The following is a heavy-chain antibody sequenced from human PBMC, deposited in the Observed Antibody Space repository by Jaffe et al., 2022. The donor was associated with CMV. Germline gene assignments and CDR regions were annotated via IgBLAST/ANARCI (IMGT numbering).Heavy chain of an antibody. CDR1: GFTFSSYG. J-gene: IGHJ6*03. V-gene: IGHV3-33*08. Sequence: QVQLVESGGGVVQPGRSLRLSCAASGFTFSSYGMHWVRQAPGKGLEWVAVIWYDGSNKYYADSVKGRFTISRDNSKNTLYLQMNSLRAEDTAVYYCARDPLRDGYNRTQYYYYYYMDVWGKGTTVTVSS. CDR3: ARDPLRDGYNRTQYYYYYYMDV. CDR2: IWYDGSNK. D-gene: IGHD5-12*01.